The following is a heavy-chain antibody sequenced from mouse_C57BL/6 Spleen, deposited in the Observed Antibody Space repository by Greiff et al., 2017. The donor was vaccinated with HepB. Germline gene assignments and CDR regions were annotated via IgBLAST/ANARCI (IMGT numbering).Heavy chain of an antibody. CDR2: INPNNGVT. J-gene: IGHJ4*01. Sequence: EVQLQESGPELVKPGASVKMSCKASGYTFTDYNMHWVKQSHGKSLEWIGYINPNNGVTSYNQKFKGKATLTVNKSSSTAYMEQRSLTSEDSAVYYCTKYLRQLRPYYAMDYWGQGTSVTVSS. CDR3: TKYLRQLRPYYAMDY. D-gene: IGHD3-2*02. V-gene: IGHV1-22*01. CDR1: GYTFTDYN.